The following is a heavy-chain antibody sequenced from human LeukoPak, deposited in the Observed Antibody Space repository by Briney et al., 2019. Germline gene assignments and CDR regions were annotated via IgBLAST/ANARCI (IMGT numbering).Heavy chain of an antibody. D-gene: IGHD3-22*01. V-gene: IGHV3-15*01. CDR3: TTTFAYYDSSGSDY. CDR2: IKSKTDGGTT. CDR1: GFTFSNAW. Sequence: GGPLRLSCAASGFTFSNAWMSWVRQAPGKGLEWVGRIKSKTDGGTTDYVAPVKGRFTISRDDSKNTLYLQMNSLKTEDTAVYYCTTTFAYYDSSGSDYWGQGTLVTVSS. J-gene: IGHJ4*02.